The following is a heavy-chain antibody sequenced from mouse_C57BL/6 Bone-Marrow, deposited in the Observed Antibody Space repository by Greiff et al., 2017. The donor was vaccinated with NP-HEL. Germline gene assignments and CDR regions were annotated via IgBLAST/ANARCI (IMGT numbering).Heavy chain of an antibody. CDR3: ARSYGSSYGGKYYFDY. V-gene: IGHV1-59*01. J-gene: IGHJ2*01. CDR1: GYTFTSYW. D-gene: IGHD1-1*01. Sequence: QVQLQQPGAELVRPGTSVKLSCKASGYTFTSYWMHWVKQRPGQGLEWIGVIDPSDSYTNYNQKFKGKATLTVDTSSSTAYMQLSSLTSEDSAVYYCARSYGSSYGGKYYFDYWGQGTTLTVSS. CDR2: IDPSDSYT.